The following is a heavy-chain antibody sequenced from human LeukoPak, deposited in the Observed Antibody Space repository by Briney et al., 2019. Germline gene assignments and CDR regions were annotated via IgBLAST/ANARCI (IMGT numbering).Heavy chain of an antibody. V-gene: IGHV3-21*06. CDR3: ARDSFVVAGTGVDY. CDR1: GFTFSSYS. D-gene: IGHD6-19*01. CDR2: ISSSSNYI. Sequence: PGGSLRLSCVASGFTFSSYSINWVRQAPGKGLEWVSSISSSSNYIYYSDSIKGRFTISRDNTQNSLYLQMDSLRADDTAIYYCARDSFVVAGTGVDYWGQGTLVTVSS. J-gene: IGHJ4*02.